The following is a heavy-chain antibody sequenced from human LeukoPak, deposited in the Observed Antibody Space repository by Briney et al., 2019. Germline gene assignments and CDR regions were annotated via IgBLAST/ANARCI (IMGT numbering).Heavy chain of an antibody. V-gene: IGHV4-34*01. Sequence: SETLSLTCAVCGGSFSGYYWSWIRQPPGKGLEWIGEINHSGSTNYNPSLKSRVTISVDTSKNQFSLKLSSVTAADTAVYYCARGRGYSYGQRSNYWGQGTLVTVSS. CDR2: INHSGST. CDR1: GGSFSGYY. D-gene: IGHD5-18*01. J-gene: IGHJ4*02. CDR3: ARGRGYSYGQRSNY.